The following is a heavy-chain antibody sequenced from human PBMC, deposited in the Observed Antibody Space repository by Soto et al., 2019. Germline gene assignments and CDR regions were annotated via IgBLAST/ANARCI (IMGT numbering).Heavy chain of an antibody. V-gene: IGHV4-39*01. J-gene: IGHJ5*02. CDR2: IYYSGST. Sequence: QLQLQESGPGLVKPSETLSLTCTVSGGSISSSSYYWGWIRQPPGKGLEWIGSIYYSGSTYYNPSLKSRVTISVDTSKNQFSLKLSSVTAADTAVYYCARREQWLERNWFDPWGQGTLVTVSS. CDR1: GGSISSSSYY. CDR3: ARREQWLERNWFDP. D-gene: IGHD6-19*01.